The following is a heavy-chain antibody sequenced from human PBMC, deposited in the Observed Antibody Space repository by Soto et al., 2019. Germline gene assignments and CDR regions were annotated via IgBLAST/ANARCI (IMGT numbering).Heavy chain of an antibody. D-gene: IGHD3-16*01. CDR1: VFSFDNYG. Sequence: GWSLRLSCVSSVFSFDNYGMSWVRQAPGEGLEWVSAIKSDGTSTYYAASVEDRFTISRDNSKNTLYLQLNSLRAEDTAVYYCAQLGLMTFSHKHYFNHWGRGTLVTVSS. J-gene: IGHJ4*02. CDR2: IKSDGTST. CDR3: AQLGLMTFSHKHYFNH. V-gene: IGHV3-23*01.